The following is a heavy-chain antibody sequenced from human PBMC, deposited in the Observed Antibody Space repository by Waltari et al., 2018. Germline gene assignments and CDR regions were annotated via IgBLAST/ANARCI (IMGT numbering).Heavy chain of an antibody. J-gene: IGHJ4*02. CDR3: VRLLRGAAGF. V-gene: IGHV4-39*01. D-gene: IGHD6-13*01. CDR1: GGSIGRGTYS. CDR2: IYDRGST. Sequence: QLQLQESGPGLVTPSETLSLTCTLSGGSIGRGTYSVGWFRRPPGKGLEYISHIYDRGSTHYHPSLRSRAAISVDPSKNQFSLMLTSVTVADTAVYFCVRLLRGAAGFWGQGTLVTVSS.